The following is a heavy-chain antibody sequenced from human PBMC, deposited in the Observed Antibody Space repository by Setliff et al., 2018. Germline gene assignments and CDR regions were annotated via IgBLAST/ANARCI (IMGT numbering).Heavy chain of an antibody. CDR3: ARHTKQWLSRGYYYYYYMDV. D-gene: IGHD6-19*01. J-gene: IGHJ6*03. CDR2: IYYSGGT. Sequence: LSLTCTVSGGSISSYYWSWIRQPPGKGLEWIGYIYYSGGTNYNPSLKSRVTISVDTSKNQFSLKLSSVTAADTAVYYCARHTKQWLSRGYYYYYYMDVWGKGTTVTVSS. V-gene: IGHV4-59*08. CDR1: GGSISSYY.